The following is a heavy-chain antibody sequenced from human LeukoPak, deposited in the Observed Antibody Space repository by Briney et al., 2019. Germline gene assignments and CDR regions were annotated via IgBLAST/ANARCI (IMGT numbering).Heavy chain of an antibody. V-gene: IGHV3-48*01. Sequence: PGGSLRLSCAASGFTFSSYSMNWVRQAPGKGLEWVSYISSSSSTIYYADSVKGRFTISRDNAKNSLYLQMNSLRAEDTALYHCARGTNYYGSGSYGFDIWGQGTMVTVSS. D-gene: IGHD3-10*01. CDR1: GFTFSSYS. J-gene: IGHJ3*02. CDR3: ARGTNYYGSGSYGFDI. CDR2: ISSSSSTI.